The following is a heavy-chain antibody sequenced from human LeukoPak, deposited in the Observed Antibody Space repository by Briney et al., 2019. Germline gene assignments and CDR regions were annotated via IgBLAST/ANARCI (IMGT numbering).Heavy chain of an antibody. CDR2: ISGSGGST. CDR3: AKGHSDFGTGFDG. CDR1: GFTFSPFTNFA. J-gene: IGHJ4*02. D-gene: IGHD4-17*01. Sequence: GGSLRLSCAASGFTFSPFTNFAMSWARQAPGEGLECVSVISGSGGSTYYADSVKGRFTIPRDNSKKPVDLQMNSLRAEDTAVYFCAKGHSDFGTGFDGWGQGTLVTVSS. V-gene: IGHV3-23*01.